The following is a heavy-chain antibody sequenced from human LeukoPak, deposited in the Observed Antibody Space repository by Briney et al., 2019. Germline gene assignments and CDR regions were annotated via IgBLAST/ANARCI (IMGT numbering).Heavy chain of an antibody. D-gene: IGHD2-2*01. CDR2: INPSGGST. V-gene: IGHV1-46*01. CDR3: ARGTDCSSTSCYVWFDP. J-gene: IGHJ5*02. Sequence: GASVKVSCKASGYTFTSYGISWVRQAPGQGLEWVGIINPSGGSTSYAQKFQGRVTMTRDTSTSTVYMELSSLRSDDTAVYYCARGTDCSSTSCYVWFDPWGQGTLVTVSS. CDR1: GYTFTSYG.